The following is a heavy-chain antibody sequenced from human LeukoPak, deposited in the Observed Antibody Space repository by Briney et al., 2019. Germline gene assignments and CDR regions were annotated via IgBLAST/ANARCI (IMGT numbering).Heavy chain of an antibody. J-gene: IGHJ4*02. D-gene: IGHD5-24*01. V-gene: IGHV4-59*01. Sequence: SETLSLTCTVSGGSISSYYWSWIRQPPGKGLEWVGYIYYSGSTNYNPSLKSRVTISVDPSKNQFSLKLSSVTAADTAVYYCARAERWLQLIDFWGQGTLVIVSS. CDR1: GGSISSYY. CDR2: IYYSGST. CDR3: ARAERWLQLIDF.